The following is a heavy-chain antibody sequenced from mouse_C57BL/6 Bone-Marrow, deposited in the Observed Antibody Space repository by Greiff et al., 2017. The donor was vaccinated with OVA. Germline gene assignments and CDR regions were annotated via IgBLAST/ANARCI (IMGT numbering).Heavy chain of an antibody. CDR3: ARHYGSSPYAMDY. Sequence: EVQLVESGPGLVKPSQSLSLTCSVTGYSITSGYYWNWIRQFPGNKLEWMGYISYDGSNNYNPSLKNRISITRDTSKNQFFLKLNSVTTEDTATYYCARHYGSSPYAMDYWGQGTSVTVSS. D-gene: IGHD1-1*01. CDR2: ISYDGSN. CDR1: GYSITSGYY. V-gene: IGHV3-6*01. J-gene: IGHJ4*01.